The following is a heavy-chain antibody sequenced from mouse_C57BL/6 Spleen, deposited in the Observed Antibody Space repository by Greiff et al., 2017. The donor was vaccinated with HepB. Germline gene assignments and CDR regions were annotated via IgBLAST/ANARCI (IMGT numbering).Heavy chain of an antibody. CDR2: ISDGGSYT. V-gene: IGHV5-4*01. CDR1: GFTFSSYA. D-gene: IGHD1-1*01. Sequence: EVQLVESGGGLVKPGGSLKLSCAASGFTFSSYAMSWVRQTPEKRLEWVATISDGGSYTYYPDNVKGRFTISRDNAKNNLYLQMSHLKSEDTAMYYCAREGDGSSHWYFDVWGTGTTVTVSS. CDR3: AREGDGSSHWYFDV. J-gene: IGHJ1*03.